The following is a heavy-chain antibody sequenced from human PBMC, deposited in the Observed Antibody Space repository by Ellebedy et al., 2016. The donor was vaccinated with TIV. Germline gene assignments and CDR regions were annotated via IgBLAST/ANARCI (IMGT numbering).Heavy chain of an antibody. CDR3: ARARFYDILTRYYYGMDV. CDR1: GGSISSYY. CDR2: IYYSGST. Sequence: SETLSLTXTVSGGSISSYYWSWIRQPPGKGLEWIGYIYYSGSTNYNPSLKSRVTISVDTSKNQFSLKLSSVTAADTAVYYCARARFYDILTRYYYGMDVWGQGTTVTVSS. V-gene: IGHV4-59*12. D-gene: IGHD3-9*01. J-gene: IGHJ6*02.